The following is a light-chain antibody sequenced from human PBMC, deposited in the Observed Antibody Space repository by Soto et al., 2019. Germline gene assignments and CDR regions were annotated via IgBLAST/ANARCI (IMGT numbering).Light chain of an antibody. CDR3: QKYSSVPV. CDR1: QGISNY. V-gene: IGKV1-27*01. Sequence: DIQMTQSPSSLSASVGDRVTITCRASQGISNYVAWYQQKPGKPPKLLIYAASTLQSGVPSRFSGSGSGTDLTLTINSLQPEDVATYYCQKYSSVPVFGPGTKVDIK. CDR2: AAS. J-gene: IGKJ3*01.